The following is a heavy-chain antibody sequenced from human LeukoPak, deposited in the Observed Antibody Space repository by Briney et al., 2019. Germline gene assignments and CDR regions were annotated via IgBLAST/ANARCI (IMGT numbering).Heavy chain of an antibody. CDR3: ASLDY. J-gene: IGHJ4*02. Sequence: GGSLRLSCAASGFTFSIYWVHCVRQAPGKGLVWVSSINSDGSSTSYADSVKGRFTISRDNAKNTLYLQMNALRAEDTAVYYCASLDYWGQGTPVTVSS. CDR2: INSDGSST. V-gene: IGHV3-74*01. CDR1: GFTFSIYW.